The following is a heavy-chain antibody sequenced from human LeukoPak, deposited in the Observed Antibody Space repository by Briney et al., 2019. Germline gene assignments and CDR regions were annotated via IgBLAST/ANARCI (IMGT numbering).Heavy chain of an antibody. J-gene: IGHJ4*02. V-gene: IGHV1-18*01. D-gene: IGHD3-16*02. CDR1: GYTFTNYG. CDR3: ARARLRLGELSLYWNY. CDR2: ISPYNGNT. Sequence: APVKVSCKASGYTFTNYGISWVRQAPGQGLEWMGWISPYNGNTNYAQRLQGRVTMTTDISTSTAYMELRSLRSDDTAVYYCARARLRLGELSLYWNYWGQGTLVTVSS.